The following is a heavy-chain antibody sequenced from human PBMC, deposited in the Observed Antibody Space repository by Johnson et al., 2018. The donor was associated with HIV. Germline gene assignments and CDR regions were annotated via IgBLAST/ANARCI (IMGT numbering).Heavy chain of an antibody. CDR2: ISGSGGNT. V-gene: IGHV3-23*04. CDR1: GFTFSSYA. Sequence: VQLVESGGGVVQPGRSLRLSCAASGFTFSSYAMHWVRQAPGKGLEWVSAISGSGGNTYYADSVKGRFTISRDNSKNTLYLQMNSLRAEDTAVYYCARDPELDYFDNRAFDIWGQGTMVTVSS. D-gene: IGHD3-22*01. J-gene: IGHJ3*02. CDR3: ARDPELDYFDNRAFDI.